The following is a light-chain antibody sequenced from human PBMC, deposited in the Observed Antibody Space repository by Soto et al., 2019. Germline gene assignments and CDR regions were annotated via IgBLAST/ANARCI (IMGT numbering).Light chain of an antibody. CDR3: CSYAGGSTLI. J-gene: IGLJ2*01. V-gene: IGLV2-23*01. Sequence: QSALTQPASVSGSPGQSITISCTGTSSDIGSYNLVSWYQQHPGKAPKLMIYEGTKRPSGVSNRFSGSKSGNTASLTISGLLTEDEADYYCCSYAGGSTLIFGGGTKLTVL. CDR1: SSDIGSYNL. CDR2: EGT.